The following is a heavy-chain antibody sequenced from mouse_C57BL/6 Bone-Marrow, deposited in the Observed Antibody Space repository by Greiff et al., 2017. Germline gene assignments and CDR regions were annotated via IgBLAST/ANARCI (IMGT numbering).Heavy chain of an antibody. V-gene: IGHV1-55*01. CDR3: ARWSYAMDY. CDR1: GYTFTSYW. CDR2: IYPGSGST. Sequence: VQLQESGPVLVKPGASVKMSCKASGYTFTSYWITWVKQRPGQGLEWIGDIYPGSGSTNYNEKFKSKATLTVDTSSSTAYMQLSSLTSEDSAVYYCARWSYAMDYWGQGTSVTVSS. J-gene: IGHJ4*01.